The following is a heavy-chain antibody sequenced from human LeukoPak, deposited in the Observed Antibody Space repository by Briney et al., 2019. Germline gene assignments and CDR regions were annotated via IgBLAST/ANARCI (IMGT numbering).Heavy chain of an antibody. V-gene: IGHV4-34*01. CDR3: ARRDPLWFGELDGAFDI. D-gene: IGHD3-10*01. Sequence: PSETLSLTCAVYGGSFSGYYWSWIRQPPGKGLEWIGEINHSGSTNYNPSLKSRVTISVDTSKNQFSLKLSSVTAADTAVYYCARRDPLWFGELDGAFDIWGQGTMVTVSS. CDR2: INHSGST. CDR1: GGSFSGYY. J-gene: IGHJ3*02.